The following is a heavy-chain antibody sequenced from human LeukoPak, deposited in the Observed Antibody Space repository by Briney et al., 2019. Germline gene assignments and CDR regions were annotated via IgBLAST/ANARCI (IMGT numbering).Heavy chain of an antibody. CDR2: IYTSGST. V-gene: IGHV4-4*07. J-gene: IGHJ5*02. CDR1: GGSISSYY. CDR3: ARVFNGGGFDP. Sequence: SETLSLTCTVSGGSISSYYLSWIRQPAGKGLKWIGRIYTSGSTNYNPSLKSRVTMSVDTSKNQFSLKLSSVTAADTAVYYCARVFNGGGFDPWGQGTLVTVSS. D-gene: IGHD3-16*01.